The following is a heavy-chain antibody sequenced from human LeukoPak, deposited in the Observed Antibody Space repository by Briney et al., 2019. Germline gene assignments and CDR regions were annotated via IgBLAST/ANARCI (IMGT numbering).Heavy chain of an antibody. CDR3: ARTSDGEDYYYYMDV. Sequence: SVKVSCXASGGTFSSYAISWVRQARGQGLEWMGGIIPIFGTANYAQKFQGRVTITTDESTSTAYMELSSLRSEDTAVYYCARTSDGEDYYYYMDVWGKGTTVTVSS. V-gene: IGHV1-69*05. CDR2: IIPIFGTA. CDR1: GGTFSSYA. D-gene: IGHD4-17*01. J-gene: IGHJ6*03.